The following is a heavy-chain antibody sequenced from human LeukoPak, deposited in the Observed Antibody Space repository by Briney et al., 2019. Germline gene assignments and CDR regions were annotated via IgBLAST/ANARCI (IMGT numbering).Heavy chain of an antibody. J-gene: IGHJ4*02. CDR3: ARTHYYGLFDY. Sequence: GESLKISCKGSGYSFTSYSISWVRQMPVKGLGWMGRIDPSDSKTDYSPSFQSHVTISADKSISTAYLEWSSLKASDTAMFYCARTHYYGLFDYWGQGTLVTVSS. CDR1: GYSFTSYS. V-gene: IGHV5-10-1*01. D-gene: IGHD3-10*01. CDR2: IDPSDSKT.